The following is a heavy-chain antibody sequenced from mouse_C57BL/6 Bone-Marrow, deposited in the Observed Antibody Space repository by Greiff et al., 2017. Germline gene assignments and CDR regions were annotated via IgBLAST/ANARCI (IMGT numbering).Heavy chain of an antibody. CDR2: IYPGGGYT. D-gene: IGHD1-1*01. J-gene: IGHJ1*03. CDR3: ARYYGTWYFDV. Sequence: QVQLQQSGAELVRPGTSVKMSCKASGYTFTNYWIGWAKQRPGHGLEWIGDIYPGGGYTNYNEKFKGKATLTADKSSSTAYMQFSSLTSEDSAISYCARYYGTWYFDVWGTGTTVTVSS. CDR1: GYTFTNYW. V-gene: IGHV1-63*01.